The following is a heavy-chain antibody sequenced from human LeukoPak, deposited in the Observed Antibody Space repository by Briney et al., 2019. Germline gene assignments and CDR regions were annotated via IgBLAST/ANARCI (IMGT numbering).Heavy chain of an antibody. CDR1: GFTLSVHW. D-gene: IGHD3-22*01. CDR2: ISYDGSNK. CDR3: AKDPRSNYYDSSGYYLGYFDY. Sequence: PGGSLRLSCAASGFTLSVHWMTWVRQAPGKGLEWVAVISYDGSNKYYADSVKGRFTISRDNSKNTLYLQMNSLRAEDTAVYYCAKDPRSNYYDSSGYYLGYFDYWGQGTLVTVSS. V-gene: IGHV3-30*18. J-gene: IGHJ4*02.